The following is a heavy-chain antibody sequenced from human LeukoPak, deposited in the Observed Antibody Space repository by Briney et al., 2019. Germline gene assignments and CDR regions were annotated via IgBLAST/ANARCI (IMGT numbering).Heavy chain of an antibody. J-gene: IGHJ6*03. CDR2: ISSDCSTI. Sequence: GGSLRLSCAASEFTFSSYSMNWVRPAPGKGLERVSYISSDCSTIYYADSVRGRLTISRANAKNSLYLQMNSLRAEDTAVYYCARGDNWNSYYYYYMDVWGKGTTVTVSS. CDR3: ARGDNWNSYYYYYMDV. V-gene: IGHV3-48*04. CDR1: EFTFSSYS. D-gene: IGHD1-7*01.